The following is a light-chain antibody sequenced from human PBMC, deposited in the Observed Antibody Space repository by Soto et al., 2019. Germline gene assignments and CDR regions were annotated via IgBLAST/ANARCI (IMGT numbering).Light chain of an antibody. V-gene: IGLV2-8*01. CDR1: SCDVGAYNY. CDR2: DVS. J-gene: IGLJ1*01. CDR3: SSYAGSVYV. Sequence: QSSLTQPPSASGAPGQSVSLSCTGTSCDVGAYNYVSWYQQHPGKAPKLMIYDVSKRPSGVPDRFSGSKSGNTASLTVSGLQAEDEADYYCSSYAGSVYVFGPGTKVTVL.